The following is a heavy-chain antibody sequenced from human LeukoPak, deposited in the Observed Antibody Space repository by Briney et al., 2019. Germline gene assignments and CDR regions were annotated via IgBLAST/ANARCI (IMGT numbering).Heavy chain of an antibody. V-gene: IGHV5-51*01. CDR2: IYPGDSDT. Sequence: GESPKISCKGSGCSFTSYWIGWVRQMPGKGLEWMGIIYPGDSDTRYSPSFRGQVTISADKSISTAYLQWSSPKASDTALYYCARRKIWFGELLRSDVLGNWFDPWGQGTLVTVSS. J-gene: IGHJ5*02. CDR3: ARRKIWFGELLRSDVLGNWFDP. CDR1: GCSFTSYW. D-gene: IGHD3-10*01.